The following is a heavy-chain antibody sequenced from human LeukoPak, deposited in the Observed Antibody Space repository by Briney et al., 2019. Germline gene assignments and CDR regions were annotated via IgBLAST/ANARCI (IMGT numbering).Heavy chain of an antibody. D-gene: IGHD6-13*01. Sequence: PSETLSLTCTVSGGSISNGDYFWSWIRQPPGKGLEWIGYIYFSGSTYYNPSLKSRLTISVDTSKNQFSLRLSSVTAADTAVYYCARVAAAGTLGWWGQGTLVTVSS. J-gene: IGHJ4*02. CDR1: GGSISNGDYF. CDR3: ARVAAAGTLGW. CDR2: IYFSGST. V-gene: IGHV4-30-4*08.